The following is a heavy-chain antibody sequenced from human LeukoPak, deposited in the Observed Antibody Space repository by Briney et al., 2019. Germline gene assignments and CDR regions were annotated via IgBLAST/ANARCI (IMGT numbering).Heavy chain of an antibody. CDR1: GYSFTSYW. D-gene: IGHD3-10*01. Sequence: GESLKISCKGSGYSFTSYWIGWVRPMPGKGLEWMEIIYPGDSDTSYSPSFQGQVTISADKSISTAYLQWSSLKASDTAMYYCARSPRRPPDYYYGSGSPIDYWGQGTLVTVSS. J-gene: IGHJ4*02. CDR2: IYPGDSDT. V-gene: IGHV5-51*01. CDR3: ARSPRRPPDYYYGSGSPIDY.